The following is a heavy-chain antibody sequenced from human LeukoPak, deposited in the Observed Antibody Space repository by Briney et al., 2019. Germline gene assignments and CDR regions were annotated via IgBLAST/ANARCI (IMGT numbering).Heavy chain of an antibody. CDR3: ARDRAGISGYDLNYYGMDV. CDR2: ISSSSSYI. J-gene: IGHJ6*04. Sequence: GGSLRLSRAASGFTFSSYSMNWVRQAPGKGLEWVSSISSSSSYIYYADSVKGRFTISRDNAKNSLYLQMNSLRAEDTAVYYCARDRAGISGYDLNYYGMDVWGKGTTVTVSS. D-gene: IGHD5-12*01. CDR1: GFTFSSYS. V-gene: IGHV3-21*01.